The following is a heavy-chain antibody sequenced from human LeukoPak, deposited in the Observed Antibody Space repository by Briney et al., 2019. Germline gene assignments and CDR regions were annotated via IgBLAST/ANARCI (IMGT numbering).Heavy chain of an antibody. J-gene: IGHJ5*02. CDR2: INHSGST. Sequence: PSETLSLTCAVYGGSFSGYYWSWIRQPPGKGLEWIGEINHSGSTNYNPSLKSRVTISVDTSKNQFSLKLSSVTAADTAVYYCSIRRVSKWFDPWGQGTLVTVSS. D-gene: IGHD3-3*02. CDR1: GGSFSGYY. V-gene: IGHV4-34*01. CDR3: SIRRVSKWFDP.